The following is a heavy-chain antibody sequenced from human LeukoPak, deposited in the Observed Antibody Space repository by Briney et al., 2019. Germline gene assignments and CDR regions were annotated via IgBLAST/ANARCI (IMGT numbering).Heavy chain of an antibody. J-gene: IGHJ6*03. CDR1: GGSISSYY. CDR2: IYTSGST. Sequence: SETLSLTCTVSGGSISSYYWSWVRQPPGKGLEWIGYIYTSGSTNYNPSLKSRVTISVDTSKNQFSLKLSSVTAADTAVYYCARHWELLEGDYYYYYMDVWGKGTTVTVSS. V-gene: IGHV4-4*09. CDR3: ARHWELLEGDYYYYYMDV. D-gene: IGHD1-26*01.